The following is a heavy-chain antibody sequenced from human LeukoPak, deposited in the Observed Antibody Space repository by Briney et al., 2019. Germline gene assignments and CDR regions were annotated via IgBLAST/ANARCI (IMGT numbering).Heavy chain of an antibody. V-gene: IGHV4-61*02. Sequence: PSETLSLTCTVSGGSISSGSYYWSWIRQPAGKGLEWIGRIYTSGSTNYNPSLKSRVTISVDTSKHQFSLKLSSVTAADTAVYYCARDRHSLPARGTRGVGSPPYGMDVWGQGTTVTVSS. CDR2: IYTSGST. CDR3: ARDRHSLPARGTRGVGSPPYGMDV. CDR1: GGSISSGSYY. D-gene: IGHD2-2*01. J-gene: IGHJ6*02.